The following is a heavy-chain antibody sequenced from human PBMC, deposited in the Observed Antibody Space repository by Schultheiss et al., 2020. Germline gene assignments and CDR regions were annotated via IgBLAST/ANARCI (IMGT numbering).Heavy chain of an antibody. V-gene: IGHV5-51*01. CDR3: ARQGGDTTSHFSP. CDR2: IYPGDSDT. J-gene: IGHJ5*02. CDR1: GDSFTSYW. Sequence: GESLKIPCKGSGDSFTSYWIGWVRQMPGKGLEWMGIIYPGDSDTRYSPSFQGQVTISADKSISTAYLQWSSLKASDTAMYYCARQGGDTTSHFSPGGQGTLVTASS. D-gene: IGHD2-21*01.